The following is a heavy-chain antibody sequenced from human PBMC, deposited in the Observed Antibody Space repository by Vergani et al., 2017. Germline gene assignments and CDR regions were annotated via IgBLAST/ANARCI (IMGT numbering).Heavy chain of an antibody. D-gene: IGHD4-17*01. V-gene: IGHV3-74*01. CDR2: INSDGSST. CDR1: GFTFSSYW. Sequence: DVHLAESGGGLVQPGGSLRLSCAASGFTFSSYWMHWVRQAPGKGLVWVSRINSDGSSTSYADSVKGRFTISRDNSKNTLYLQMNSLRAEDTAVYYCARGASGDYVSSFDYWGQGTLVTVSS. CDR3: ARGASGDYVSSFDY. J-gene: IGHJ4*02.